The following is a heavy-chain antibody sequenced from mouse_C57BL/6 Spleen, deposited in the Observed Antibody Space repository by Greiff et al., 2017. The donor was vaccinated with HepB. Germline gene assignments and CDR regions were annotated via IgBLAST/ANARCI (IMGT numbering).Heavy chain of an antibody. Sequence: VQLQQSGPGLVAPSQSLSITCTVSGFSLTSYAISWVRQPPGKGLEWLGVIWTGGGTNYNSALKSRLSISKDNSKSQVFLKMNSLQTDDTARYYCARNGDYYGSRRDWYFDVWGTGTTVTVPS. V-gene: IGHV2-9-1*01. D-gene: IGHD1-1*01. CDR3: ARNGDYYGSRRDWYFDV. J-gene: IGHJ1*03. CDR1: GFSLTSYA. CDR2: IWTGGGT.